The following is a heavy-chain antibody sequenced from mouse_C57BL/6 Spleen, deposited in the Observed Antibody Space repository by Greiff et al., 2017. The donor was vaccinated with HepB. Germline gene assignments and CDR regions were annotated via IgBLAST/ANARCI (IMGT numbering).Heavy chain of an antibody. D-gene: IGHD1-1*01. V-gene: IGHV5-6*01. CDR1: GFTFSSYG. CDR3: ARNGYYGSSHWYFDV. CDR2: ISSGGSYT. Sequence: EVQLVESGGDLVKPGGSLKLSCAASGFTFSSYGMSWVRQTPDKRLEWVATISSGGSYTYYPDSVKGRFTISRDNAKNTLYLQMSSLKSEDTAMYYCARNGYYGSSHWYFDVWGTGTTVTVSS. J-gene: IGHJ1*03.